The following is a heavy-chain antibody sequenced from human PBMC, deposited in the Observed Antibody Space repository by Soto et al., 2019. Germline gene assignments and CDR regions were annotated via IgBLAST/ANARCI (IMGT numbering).Heavy chain of an antibody. J-gene: IGHJ6*02. D-gene: IGHD6-19*01. CDR3: ARPTRQWLGLRYYYGMDV. V-gene: IGHV4-34*01. Sequence: QVQLQQWGAGLLKPSETLSLTCAVYGGSFSGYYWSWIRQPPGKGLEWIGEINHSGSTNYNPSLKPRVTISVDTSKTQCSLKLRSVTAADTAVYYCARPTRQWLGLRYYYGMDVWGQGTTVTVSS. CDR1: GGSFSGYY. CDR2: INHSGST.